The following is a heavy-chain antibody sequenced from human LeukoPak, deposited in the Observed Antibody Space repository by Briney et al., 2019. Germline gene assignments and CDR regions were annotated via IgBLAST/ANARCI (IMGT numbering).Heavy chain of an antibody. CDR2: IYYSGST. D-gene: IGHD2-21*02. CDR1: GGSISSYY. CDR3: ARVGDCGGDCSHFDY. Sequence: SETLSLTCTVAGGSISSYYWSWIRQPPGKGLEWIEYIYYSGSTNYNPSLKSRVTISVDTSKNQFSLKLSSVTAADTAVYYCARVGDCGGDCSHFDYWGQGTLVTVSS. V-gene: IGHV4-59*01. J-gene: IGHJ4*02.